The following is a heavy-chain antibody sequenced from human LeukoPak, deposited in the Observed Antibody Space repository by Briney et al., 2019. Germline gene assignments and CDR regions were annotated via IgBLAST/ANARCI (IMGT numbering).Heavy chain of an antibody. CDR2: IWNDGSNT. CDR3: ARDRGSRWFGPIDY. J-gene: IGHJ4*02. CDR1: GFTFNSYW. V-gene: IGHV3-33*08. Sequence: GESLRLSCEASGFTFNSYWMSWVRQAPGKGLEWVAVIWNDGSNTYHADSVKGRFTISRDNSKNTLYLQMNSLRAEDTAVYYCARDRGSRWFGPIDYWGQGTLVTVSS. D-gene: IGHD6-13*01.